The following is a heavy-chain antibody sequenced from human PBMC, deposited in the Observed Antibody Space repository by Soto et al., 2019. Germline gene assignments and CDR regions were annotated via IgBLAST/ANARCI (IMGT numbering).Heavy chain of an antibody. J-gene: IGHJ6*02. CDR2: ISYDENNR. Sequence: GGSLRLSCAASGFTFSNYGIHWVRQAPGKGLEWVAVISYDENNRYYADSVNGRFTISRDNSRNTLFLHMNSLRGEDTAVYYCAKAMHQLLYHGRSYYYYYGMDVWGQGTAVTVSS. CDR1: GFTFSNYG. V-gene: IGHV3-30*18. CDR3: AKAMHQLLYHGRSYYYYYGMDV. D-gene: IGHD2-2*02.